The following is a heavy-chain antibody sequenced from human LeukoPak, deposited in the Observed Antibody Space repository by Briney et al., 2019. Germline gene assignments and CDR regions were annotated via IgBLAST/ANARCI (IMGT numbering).Heavy chain of an antibody. Sequence: PSETLSLTCTVSGGSISSGDYYWSWIRQPPGKGLEWIGYIYYSGSTYYNPSLKSRVTISVDTSKNQFSLKLSSVTAADTAVYYCARLTTTVNHYWYFDLWGRGTLVTVSS. D-gene: IGHD4-17*01. V-gene: IGHV4-30-4*01. CDR1: GGSISSGDYY. J-gene: IGHJ2*01. CDR3: ARLTTTVNHYWYFDL. CDR2: IYYSGST.